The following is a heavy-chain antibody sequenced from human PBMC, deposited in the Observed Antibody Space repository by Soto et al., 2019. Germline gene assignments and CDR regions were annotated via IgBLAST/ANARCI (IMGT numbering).Heavy chain of an antibody. CDR3: ARDVAVPGESDRFDQ. D-gene: IGHD6-19*01. J-gene: IGHJ4*02. V-gene: IGHV4-4*02. CDR1: GDSIKSNVW. CDR2: ILHKGNT. Sequence: SETLSLTCSVSGDSIKSNVWWSWVRQPPGKGLEWIGEILHKGNTYYNPSFESRVTMSVDKPKNQFSLLLTSVTATDTAMYYCARDVAVPGESDRFDQWGQGIMVTVSS.